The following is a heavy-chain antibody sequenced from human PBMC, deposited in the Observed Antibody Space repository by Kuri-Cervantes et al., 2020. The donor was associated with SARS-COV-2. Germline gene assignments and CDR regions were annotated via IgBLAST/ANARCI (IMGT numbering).Heavy chain of an antibody. CDR3: ARKKYIPGIAAARHNYYMDV. V-gene: IGHV3-48*02. CDR1: GFTFSSYS. J-gene: IGHJ6*03. CDR2: ISSSSSTI. Sequence: GESLKISCAASGFTFSSYSMNWVRQAPGKGLEWVSYISSSSSTIYYADSVKGRFTISRDNAKNSLYLQMNSLRDEDTAVYYCARKKYIPGIAAARHNYYMDVWGKGTTVTVSS. D-gene: IGHD6-13*01.